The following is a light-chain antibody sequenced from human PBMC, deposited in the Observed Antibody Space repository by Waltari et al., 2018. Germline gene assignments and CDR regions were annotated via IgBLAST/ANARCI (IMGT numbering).Light chain of an antibody. J-gene: IGKJ4*01. CDR1: QNVLYSSNNNNY. CDR2: WAS. CDR3: QQYYSSPHT. Sequence: DIVMTQSPDSLAVSLGERATINCKSSQNVLYSSNNNNYLAWFQQKPGQPPKLLIYWASTRESGVPDRFSASGSGTDFTLIINSLQAEDVAVYYCQQYYSSPHTFGGGTKVEIK. V-gene: IGKV4-1*01.